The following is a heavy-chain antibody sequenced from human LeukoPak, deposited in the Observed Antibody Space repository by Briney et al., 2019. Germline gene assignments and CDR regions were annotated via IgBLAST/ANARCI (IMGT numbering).Heavy chain of an antibody. V-gene: IGHV3-11*01. J-gene: IGHJ1*01. D-gene: IGHD6-13*01. Sequence: GGSLRLSCAASGFTFSDYYMSWIRQAPGKGLEWVSYISSSGSTIYYADSVKGRFTISGDNAKNSLYLQMNSLRAEDTAVYYCARVGRSSWYTSWSEYFQHWGQGTLVTVSS. CDR2: ISSSGSTI. CDR3: ARVGRSSWYTSWSEYFQH. CDR1: GFTFSDYY.